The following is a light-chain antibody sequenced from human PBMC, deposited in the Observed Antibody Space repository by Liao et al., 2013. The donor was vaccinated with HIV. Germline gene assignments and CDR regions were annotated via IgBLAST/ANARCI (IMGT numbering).Light chain of an antibody. CDR2: QDD. V-gene: IGLV3-1*01. CDR1: KLGDKY. J-gene: IGLJ2*01. CDR3: QAWDSNTHVV. Sequence: SYELIQPPSVSVSPGQTASITCSGDKLGDKYASWYQQKPGQSPVLVLYQDDKRPSGIPERFAGSNSGNTATLTISGTQTIDEADYYCQAWDSNTHVVFGGGTKLTVL.